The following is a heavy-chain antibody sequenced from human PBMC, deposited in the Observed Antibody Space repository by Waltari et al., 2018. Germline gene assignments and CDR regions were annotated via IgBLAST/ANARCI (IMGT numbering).Heavy chain of an antibody. V-gene: IGHV4-59*12. D-gene: IGHD3-10*01. J-gene: IGHJ4*02. CDR3: ARASYYGDVDY. CDR2: IYYSGSS. Sequence: QVHLQESGPGLVKPSETLSLSCTVSGGSIGSFYWGWIRQPPGKGLEWIGYIYYSGSSTYSPSLQSRVTMSVDTSKNHLSLKLSSVTAADTAVYYCARASYYGDVDYWGQGILVTVSS. CDR1: GGSIGSFY.